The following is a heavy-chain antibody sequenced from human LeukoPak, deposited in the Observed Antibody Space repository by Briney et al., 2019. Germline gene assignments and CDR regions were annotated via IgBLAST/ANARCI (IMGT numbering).Heavy chain of an antibody. Sequence: PSETLSLTCAVYGGSFSGYYWSWIRQPPGKGLEWIGEINHSGSTNYNPSLKSRVTISVDTSKNQFSLKLSSVTAADTAVYYCARLILGYCSSTSCPNWFDPWGQGTLVTVSS. CDR1: GGSFSGYY. CDR2: INHSGST. CDR3: ARLILGYCSSTSCPNWFDP. J-gene: IGHJ5*02. D-gene: IGHD2-2*01. V-gene: IGHV4-34*01.